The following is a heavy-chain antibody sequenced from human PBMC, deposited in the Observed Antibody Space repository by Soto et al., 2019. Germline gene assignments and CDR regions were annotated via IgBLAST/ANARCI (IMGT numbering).Heavy chain of an antibody. D-gene: IGHD6-19*01. V-gene: IGHV6-1*01. CDR1: GDSVSSNSAA. CDR3: AREAVAGTGWRYYYYGMDV. Sequence: SQTLSLTCAISGDSVSSNSAAWNWIRQSPSRGLEWLGRTYYRSKWYNDYAVSVKSRITINPDTSKNQFSLQLNSVTPEDTAVYYCAREAVAGTGWRYYYYGMDVWGQGTTVTVSS. CDR2: TYYRSKWYN. J-gene: IGHJ6*02.